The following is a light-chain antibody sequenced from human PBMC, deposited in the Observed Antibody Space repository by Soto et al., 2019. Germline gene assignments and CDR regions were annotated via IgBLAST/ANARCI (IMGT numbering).Light chain of an antibody. Sequence: TVMTHSPATLSVSPGERATLSCRASQSVSSKLAWYQQKPGQAPRLLIYGASTRATGIPARFSGSGSGTEFTLTISSLQSEDFAVYYCQQYNNWPPINFGQGTRLEIK. CDR2: GAS. CDR1: QSVSSK. J-gene: IGKJ5*01. V-gene: IGKV3D-15*01. CDR3: QQYNNWPPIN.